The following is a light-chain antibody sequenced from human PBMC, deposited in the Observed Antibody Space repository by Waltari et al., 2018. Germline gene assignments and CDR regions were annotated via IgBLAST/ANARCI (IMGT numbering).Light chain of an antibody. CDR1: QSVGYN. Sequence: EVVMTQSPATLSVSQGERVTLSCRASQSVGYNLAWFQQQPGQAPRLLIYGASTWATDIPDRFSGSGSGTALTRTISSMQSEDFANYYCQQYNNWQITFGQGTRLDLK. CDR2: GAS. CDR3: QQYNNWQIT. J-gene: IGKJ5*01. V-gene: IGKV3-15*01.